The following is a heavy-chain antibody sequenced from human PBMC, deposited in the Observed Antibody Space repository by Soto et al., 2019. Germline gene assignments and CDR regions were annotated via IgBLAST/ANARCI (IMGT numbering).Heavy chain of an antibody. V-gene: IGHV3-11*01. CDR2: ISSSGSTI. CDR3: ASEYSSSSSHYYYYGMDV. J-gene: IGHJ6*02. Sequence: LGGSLRLSCAASGFTFSDYYMSWIRQAPGKGLEWVSYISSSGSTIYYADSVKGRFTISRDNAKNSLYLQMNSLRAEDTAVYYCASEYSSSSSHYYYYGMDVWGQGTTVTVSS. D-gene: IGHD6-6*01. CDR1: GFTFSDYY.